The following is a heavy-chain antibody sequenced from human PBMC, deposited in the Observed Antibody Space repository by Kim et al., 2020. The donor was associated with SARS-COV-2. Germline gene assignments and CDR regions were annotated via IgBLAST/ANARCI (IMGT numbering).Heavy chain of an antibody. CDR3: ARRLIAAYYFDY. Sequence: TPPHESRATISVDTSKNQFSLKLGSVAAADTAVYYCARRLIAAYYFDYWGQGTLVTVSS. V-gene: IGHV4-39*01. D-gene: IGHD6-13*01. J-gene: IGHJ4*02.